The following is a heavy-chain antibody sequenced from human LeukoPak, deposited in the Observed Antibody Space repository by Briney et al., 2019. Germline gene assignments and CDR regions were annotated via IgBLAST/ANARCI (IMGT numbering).Heavy chain of an antibody. J-gene: IGHJ4*02. V-gene: IGHV4-34*01. CDR2: INHSGST. Sequence: PSETLSLTCAVYSGSFSGYYWSWIRQPPGKGLEWIGEINHSGSTNYNPSLKSRVTISVDTSKNQFSLKLTSVTAADTAVYYCGRGGGSDWYVDYWGQGTLVTVSS. D-gene: IGHD6-19*01. CDR3: GRGGGSDWYVDY. CDR1: SGSFSGYY.